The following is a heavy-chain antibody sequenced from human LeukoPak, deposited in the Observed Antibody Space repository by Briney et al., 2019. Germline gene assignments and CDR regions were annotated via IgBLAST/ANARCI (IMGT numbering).Heavy chain of an antibody. J-gene: IGHJ4*02. CDR2: ISGSGGST. D-gene: IGHD6-19*01. CDR1: GFTVSSYA. CDR3: AIDAGGWYPGY. Sequence: GGSLRLSCAASGFTVSSYAMSWVRQAPGKGLEWVSAISGSGGSTYYADSVKGRFTISRDNSKNTLYLQMNSLRAGDTAVYYCAIDAGGWYPGYWGQGTLVTVSS. V-gene: IGHV3-23*01.